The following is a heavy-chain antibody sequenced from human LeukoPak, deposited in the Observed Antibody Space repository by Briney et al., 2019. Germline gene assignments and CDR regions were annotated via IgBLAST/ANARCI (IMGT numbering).Heavy chain of an antibody. D-gene: IGHD3-9*01. V-gene: IGHV3-9*01. CDR2: ISWNSGTI. Sequence: GGSLRLSCAASGFTFDDYAMHWVRQAPGKGLEWVSGISWNSGTIGYADSVKGRFTISRDNAKNSLYLQMNSLRAEDTALYYCAKSGDVLRYFDWSDAFDIWGQGTMVTVSS. J-gene: IGHJ3*02. CDR1: GFTFDDYA. CDR3: AKSGDVLRYFDWSDAFDI.